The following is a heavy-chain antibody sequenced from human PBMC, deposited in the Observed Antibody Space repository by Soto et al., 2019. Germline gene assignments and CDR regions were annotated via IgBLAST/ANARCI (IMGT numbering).Heavy chain of an antibody. J-gene: IGHJ4*02. CDR3: ARVGDGYSSSSTDY. CDR2: IKEDGSGK. D-gene: IGHD6-6*01. V-gene: IGHV3-7*05. Sequence: EVQLVESGGGLVQPGGSLRLSCTASGFTFRTYWMSWVRQAPGKGLEWVANIKEDGSGKYYVDSVKGRFTISRDNAKNSLYLQMNSLRAEDTAVYYCARVGDGYSSSSTDYWGQVTLVTVSS. CDR1: GFTFRTYW.